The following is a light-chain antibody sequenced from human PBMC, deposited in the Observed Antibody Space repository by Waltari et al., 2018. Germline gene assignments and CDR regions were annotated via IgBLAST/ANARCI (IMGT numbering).Light chain of an antibody. CDR3: YSYAGSGTWV. Sequence: QSALTPPASASGSPGQSITLSCTATSRDVGTHNFSSWYQQNPGKAPKLMIYDGNKRPSGVSNRFSGSKAGNTASLTISGLQAEDEADYYCYSYAGSGTWVFGGGTKLTVL. CDR2: DGN. J-gene: IGLJ3*02. V-gene: IGLV2-23*01. CDR1: SRDVGTHNF.